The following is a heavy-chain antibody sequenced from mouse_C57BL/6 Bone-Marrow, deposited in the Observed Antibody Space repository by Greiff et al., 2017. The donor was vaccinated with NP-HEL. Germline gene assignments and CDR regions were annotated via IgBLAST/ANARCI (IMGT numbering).Heavy chain of an antibody. Sequence: QVQLQQPGAELVKPGASVKMSCKASGYTFTSYWITWVKQRPGQGLEWIGDIYPGSGSTNYNEKFKSKATLTVDTSSSTAYMQLSSLASEDSAVYYCARGELGRDVDYWGQGTSVTVSS. CDR3: ARGELGRDVDY. D-gene: IGHD4-1*01. J-gene: IGHJ4*01. CDR2: IYPGSGST. CDR1: GYTFTSYW. V-gene: IGHV1-55*01.